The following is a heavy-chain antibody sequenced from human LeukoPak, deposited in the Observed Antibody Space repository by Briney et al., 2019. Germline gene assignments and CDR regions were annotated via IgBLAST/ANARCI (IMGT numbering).Heavy chain of an antibody. CDR1: GITVSSNY. D-gene: IGHD4-17*01. CDR3: ARGEDYGDYFDC. V-gene: IGHV3-66*01. J-gene: IGHJ4*02. Sequence: GGSLRLSCAASGITVSSNYMSWVRQAPGKGLEWVPVVYGGSSTYYADSVKGRFTISRDNSKNTLYLQMNSLRAEDTAVYYCARGEDYGDYFDCWGQGTLVTVSS. CDR2: VYGGSST.